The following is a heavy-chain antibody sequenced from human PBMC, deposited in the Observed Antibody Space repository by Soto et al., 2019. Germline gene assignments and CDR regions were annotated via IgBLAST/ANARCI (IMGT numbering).Heavy chain of an antibody. CDR3: ARVPLTTRSMDV. J-gene: IGHJ6*02. V-gene: IGHV2-70*11. CDR2: IDWDDDK. Sequence: SGPTLGNATQTLTLTCTSPGFSHRTRGMCVNWIRQPPGKALEWLARIDWDDDKYYSTSLKTRLTISKDTSKNQVVLTMTNMDPVDTATYYCARVPLTTRSMDVWGQGTTVTVSS. CDR1: GFSHRTRGMC. D-gene: IGHD4-17*01.